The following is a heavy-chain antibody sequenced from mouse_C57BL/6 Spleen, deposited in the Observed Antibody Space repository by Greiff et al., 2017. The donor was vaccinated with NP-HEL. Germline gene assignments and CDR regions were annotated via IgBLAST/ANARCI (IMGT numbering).Heavy chain of an antibody. D-gene: IGHD2-5*01. CDR3: ASPAYYSNYEGGYYAMDY. Sequence: VQLQQSGAELVKPGASVKLSCTASGFNITDYYMHWVKQRTEQGLEWIGRIDPEDGETKYAPKFQGKATITADTSSNTAYLQLNSQTSEDTAVYYCASPAYYSNYEGGYYAMDYWGQGTSVTVSS. J-gene: IGHJ4*01. CDR1: GFNITDYY. V-gene: IGHV14-2*01. CDR2: IDPEDGET.